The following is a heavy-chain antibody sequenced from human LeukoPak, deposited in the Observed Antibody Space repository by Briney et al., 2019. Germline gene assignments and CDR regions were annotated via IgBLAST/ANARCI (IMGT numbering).Heavy chain of an antibody. CDR2: INHSGST. D-gene: IGHD2-2*01. CDR3: TISYCSSTRCYFAYFDY. Sequence: SDTLSLTCAVYGRSFSGYYWSWIRQPPGKGLEWIGEINHSGSTNYNPSLMSRVTVSVDTSKNQCSRKLSSVTAADTAVYHCTISYCSSTRCYFAYFDYWGQGTLVTVSS. V-gene: IGHV4-34*01. CDR1: GRSFSGYY. J-gene: IGHJ4*02.